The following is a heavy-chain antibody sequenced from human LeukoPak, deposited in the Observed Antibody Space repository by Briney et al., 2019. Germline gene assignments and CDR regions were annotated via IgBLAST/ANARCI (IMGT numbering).Heavy chain of an antibody. CDR1: GGSISSGSYY. CDR2: IYTSGST. D-gene: IGHD6-19*01. Sequence: SETLSLTCTVSGGSISSGSYYWSWIRQPAGKGLEWIGRIYTSGSTNYNPSLKSRVTISVDTSKNQFSLKLSSVTAADTAVYYCARVRAVADLYYFDYWGQGTLVTVSS. V-gene: IGHV4-61*02. J-gene: IGHJ4*02. CDR3: ARVRAVADLYYFDY.